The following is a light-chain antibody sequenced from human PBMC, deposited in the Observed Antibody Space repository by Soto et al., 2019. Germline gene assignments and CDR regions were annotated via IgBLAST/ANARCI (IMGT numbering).Light chain of an antibody. CDR1: SSDIGAYIY. Sequence: QSALTQPPSASGSPGQSVTISCTGTSSDIGAYIYVSWYQQHPGKAPKLMISEVSRRPSGVPERFSGSKSGNTASLTVSGLQADDEAHYYCSSYAGSNNVVFGTGTRSPS. J-gene: IGLJ1*01. V-gene: IGLV2-8*01. CDR3: SSYAGSNNVV. CDR2: EVS.